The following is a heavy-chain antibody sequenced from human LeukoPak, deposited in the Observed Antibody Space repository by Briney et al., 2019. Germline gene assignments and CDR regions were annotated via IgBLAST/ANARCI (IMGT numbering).Heavy chain of an antibody. CDR2: INPGGSSI. J-gene: IGHJ4*02. CDR1: GFTFSSYW. V-gene: IGHV3-74*01. CDR3: ARSNQADDY. D-gene: IGHD1-14*01. Sequence: GGSLRLSCAASGFTFSSYWMHWVRQVPGKGLVWVARINPGGSSITYADSMKGRFTISRDNAKNTLYLQMDSLRAEDTGVYYCARSNQADDYWGQGTLVTVSS.